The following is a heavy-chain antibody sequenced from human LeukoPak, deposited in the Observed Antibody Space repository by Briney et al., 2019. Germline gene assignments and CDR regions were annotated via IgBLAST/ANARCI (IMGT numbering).Heavy chain of an antibody. Sequence: GRSLRLSCAASGFTFSSYAMHWVRQAPGKGLEWVAAISYDGSNKYYADSVKGRFTISRDNSKNTLYLQMNSLRAEDTAVYYCARDLASRSGYDYRHHYGMHVWGQGTTVTVSS. CDR3: ARDLASRSGYDYRHHYGMHV. CDR1: GFTFSSYA. V-gene: IGHV3-30-3*01. D-gene: IGHD5-12*01. CDR2: ISYDGSNK. J-gene: IGHJ6*02.